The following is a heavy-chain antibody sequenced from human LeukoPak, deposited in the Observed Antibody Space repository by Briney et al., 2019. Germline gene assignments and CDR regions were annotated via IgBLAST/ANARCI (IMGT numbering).Heavy chain of an antibody. V-gene: IGHV4-38-2*02. D-gene: IGHD3-22*01. J-gene: IGHJ1*01. CDR2: IYHSGST. CDR1: GYSISSGYH. Sequence: SETLSLTCTVSGYSISSGYHWGWIRQPPGKGLEWIGTIYHSGSTYYNPSLKSRVTISVDRSKNQFSLKLSSVTAADTAVYYCARAVDSSGFSCFQHWGQGTLVTVSS. CDR3: ARAVDSSGFSCFQH.